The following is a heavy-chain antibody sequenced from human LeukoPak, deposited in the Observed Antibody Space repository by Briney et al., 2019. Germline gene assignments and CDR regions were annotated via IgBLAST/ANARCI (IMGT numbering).Heavy chain of an antibody. J-gene: IGHJ2*01. Sequence: GASVKVSCKASGGTFSSYTISWVRQAPGQGLEWMGRIIPILGIANYAQKFQGRVTITADKSTSTAYMELGSLRSEDTAVYYCARGTSGWYAGCLSLWGRGTLVTVSS. CDR1: GGTFSSYT. CDR3: ARGTSGWYAGCLSL. V-gene: IGHV1-69*02. CDR2: IIPILGIA. D-gene: IGHD6-19*01.